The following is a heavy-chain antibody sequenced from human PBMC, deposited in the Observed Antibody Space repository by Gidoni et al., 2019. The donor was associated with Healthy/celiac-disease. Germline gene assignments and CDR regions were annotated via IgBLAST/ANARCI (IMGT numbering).Heavy chain of an antibody. CDR3: ARDRLRTGFDY. D-gene: IGHD3-16*02. Sequence: QVQLQESGPGLVKPSQTLSLTCTFSGGSISSGDYYCSWIRQPPGKGLEWIGYIYYSGSTYYNPALKSRVTISVDTSKNQFSLKLSSVTAADTAVYDCARDRLRTGFDYWGQGTLVTVSS. CDR2: IYYSGST. V-gene: IGHV4-30-4*08. CDR1: GGSISSGDYY. J-gene: IGHJ4*02.